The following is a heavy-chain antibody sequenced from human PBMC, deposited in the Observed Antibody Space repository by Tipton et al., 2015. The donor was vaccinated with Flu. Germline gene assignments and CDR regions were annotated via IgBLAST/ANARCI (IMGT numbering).Heavy chain of an antibody. CDR2: IYYSGSV. D-gene: IGHD3-16*01. CDR3: AREWGDAFDI. Sequence: TLSLTCTVSGGSISSHYWSWIRQPPGKGLEWIGYIYYSGSVSYNPSLKSRVTISVDTSKSQFSLKLSSVTAVDTAVYYCAREWGDAFDIWGQGTMVTVSS. V-gene: IGHV4-59*11. CDR1: GGSISSHY. J-gene: IGHJ3*02.